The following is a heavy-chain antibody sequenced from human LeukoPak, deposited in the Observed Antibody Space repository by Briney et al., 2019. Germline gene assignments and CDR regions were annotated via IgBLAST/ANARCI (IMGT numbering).Heavy chain of an antibody. CDR3: ARADIAVAAPSDY. D-gene: IGHD6-19*01. J-gene: IGHJ4*02. CDR1: GGTFSSYT. CDR2: IIPILGIA. V-gene: IGHV1-69*02. Sequence: ASVKVSCKASGGTFSSYTISWVRQAPGQGLEWMGRIIPILGIANYAQKFQGRVTITADKSTGTAYMELSSLRSEDTAVYYCARADIAVAAPSDYWGQGTLVTVSS.